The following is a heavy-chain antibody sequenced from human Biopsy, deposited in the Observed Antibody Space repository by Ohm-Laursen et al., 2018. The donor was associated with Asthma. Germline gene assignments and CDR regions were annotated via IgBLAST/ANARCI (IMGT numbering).Heavy chain of an antibody. D-gene: IGHD1-26*01. J-gene: IGHJ4*02. CDR2: ISFDGSNK. CDR1: GFTFSNYG. Sequence: SLRLSCTASGFTFSNYGMHWVRQAPGKGLEWVAVISFDGSNKDFADSVKGRFTISRGNSRNTLHLEMNSLRAEDTAVYFCAKEVFPGWELRRGPDSWGQGTLVTVSS. V-gene: IGHV3-30*18. CDR3: AKEVFPGWELRRGPDS.